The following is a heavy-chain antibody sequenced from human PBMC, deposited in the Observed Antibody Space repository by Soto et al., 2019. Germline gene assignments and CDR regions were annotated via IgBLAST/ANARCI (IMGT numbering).Heavy chain of an antibody. CDR1: GYSFTSYW. V-gene: IGHV5-51*01. CDR3: AAAPRGYSYSYGMDV. D-gene: IGHD5-18*01. CDR2: IYPGDSDT. J-gene: IGHJ6*02. Sequence: PGESLKISCKGSGYSFTSYWIGWVRQMPGKGLEWMGIIYPGDSDTRYSPSFQGQVTISADKSISTAYLQWSSLKASDTAMYYCAAAPRGYSYSYGMDVCGQGTTVTVSS.